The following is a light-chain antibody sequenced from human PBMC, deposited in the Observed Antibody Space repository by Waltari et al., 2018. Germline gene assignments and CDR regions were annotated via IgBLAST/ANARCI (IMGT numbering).Light chain of an antibody. CDR1: HSNIGSNT. Sequence: QSVLTQPPSTYGTPGLRITISCSGGHSNIGSNTVNWYLQLPGTAPKLLIFGNNQVPSGVPDRCCGARSGTSASLAISGIQSEEGADYYWSAWDDSLSGVIFGGWTKLTVL. V-gene: IGLV1-44*01. CDR2: GNN. CDR3: SAWDDSLSGVI. J-gene: IGLJ2*01.